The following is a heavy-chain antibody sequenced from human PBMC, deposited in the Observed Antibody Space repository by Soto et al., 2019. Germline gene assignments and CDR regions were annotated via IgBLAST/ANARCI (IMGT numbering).Heavy chain of an antibody. V-gene: IGHV3-7*01. CDR3: TYRLGYF. CDR2: IKQDGSEK. D-gene: IGHD3-16*01. Sequence: GSLRLSCEASGFIFSAYWMPWFRQAPGTGLEWVANIKQDGSEKFYVDSVKGRFTISRDNARKAVFLQMNSLRVDDTAVYYCTYRLGYFWGQGTLVTVSS. CDR1: GFIFSAYW. J-gene: IGHJ4*02.